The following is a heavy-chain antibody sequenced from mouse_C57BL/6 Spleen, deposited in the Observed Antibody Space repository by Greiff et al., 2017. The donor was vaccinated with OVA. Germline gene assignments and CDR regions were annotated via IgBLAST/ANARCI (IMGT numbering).Heavy chain of an antibody. CDR3: ARRRYSNPYAMDY. Sequence: QVQLQQPGAELVKPGASVKLSCKASGYTFTSYWMHWVKQRPGQGLEWIGMIHPNSGSTNYNEKFKSKATLTVDKSSSTAYMHLSSLTSEDSAVYYCARRRYSNPYAMDYWGQGTSVTVSS. V-gene: IGHV1-64*01. CDR1: GYTFTSYW. CDR2: IHPNSGST. D-gene: IGHD2-5*01. J-gene: IGHJ4*01.